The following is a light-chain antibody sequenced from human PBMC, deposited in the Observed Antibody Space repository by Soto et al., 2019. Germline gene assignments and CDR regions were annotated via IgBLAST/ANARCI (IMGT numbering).Light chain of an antibody. CDR2: DDS. CDR3: QVWDSSSDHLYV. V-gene: IGLV3-21*02. J-gene: IGLJ1*01. Sequence: SYELTQPPSVSVAPGQTARITCGGNNIGRKSVHWYQQKPGQAPVLVVYDDSDRHSGIPERFSGSNSGNTATLTISRVEAGDEADYYCQVWDSSSDHLYVFGTGTKLTVL. CDR1: NIGRKS.